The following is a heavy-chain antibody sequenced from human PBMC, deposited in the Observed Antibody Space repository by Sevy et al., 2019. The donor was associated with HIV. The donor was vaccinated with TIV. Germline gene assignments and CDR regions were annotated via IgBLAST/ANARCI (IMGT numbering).Heavy chain of an antibody. CDR1: GYTFTGYY. J-gene: IGHJ6*03. V-gene: IGHV1-2*02. CDR2: INPNSGGT. CDR3: ARDAIAAAGTEGYYYYYMDV. Sequence: ASLKVSCKASGYTFTGYYMHWVRQAPGQGLEWMGWINPNSGGTNYAQKFQGRVTMTRDTSISTAYMELSRLRSDDTAVYYCARDAIAAAGTEGYYYYYMDVWGKGTTVTVSS. D-gene: IGHD6-13*01.